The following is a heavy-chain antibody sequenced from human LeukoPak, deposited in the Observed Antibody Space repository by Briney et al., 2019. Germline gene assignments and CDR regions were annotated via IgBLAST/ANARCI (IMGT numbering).Heavy chain of an antibody. CDR3: ARRIHSGYSSGWFIPSDAFDI. D-gene: IGHD6-19*01. CDR1: GYTFTGYY. Sequence: ASVKVSCKASGYTFTGYYMHWVRQAPGQGLEWMGGINTNSGGTNYAQRFQGRVTMTRDTFISTAYMELSRLRSDDTAVYYCARRIHSGYSSGWFIPSDAFDIWGQGTMVTVSS. CDR2: INTNSGGT. V-gene: IGHV1-2*02. J-gene: IGHJ3*02.